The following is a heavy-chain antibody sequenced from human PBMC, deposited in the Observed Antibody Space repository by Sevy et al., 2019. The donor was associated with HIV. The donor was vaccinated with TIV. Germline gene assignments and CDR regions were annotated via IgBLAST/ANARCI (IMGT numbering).Heavy chain of an antibody. J-gene: IGHJ5*02. D-gene: IGHD3-10*01. CDR2: IYYSGST. CDR1: GGSISSGDYY. Sequence: SETLSLTCTVSGGSISSGDYYWSWIRQPPGKGLEWIGYIYYSGSTYYNPSLKSRVTISVDTSKNQFSLKLSSVTAADTAVYYCARDGAGGSGSYYNDHFSPPWFDPWGQGTLVTVSS. CDR3: ARDGAGGSGSYYNDHFSPPWFDP. V-gene: IGHV4-30-4*01.